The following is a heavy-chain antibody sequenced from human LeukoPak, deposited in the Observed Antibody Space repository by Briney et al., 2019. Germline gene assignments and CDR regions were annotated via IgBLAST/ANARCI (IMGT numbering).Heavy chain of an antibody. CDR1: GGTFSSYA. J-gene: IGHJ5*02. CDR2: IIPILGIA. V-gene: IGHV1-69*04. D-gene: IGHD2-21*02. Sequence: ASVKVSCKASGGTFSSYAISWVRQAPGQGLEWMGRIIPILGIANYAQKFQGRVTITADKSTSTAYMELSSLRSEDTAVYYCARDIFSGGCGGDCYSVFDPWGQGTLVTVSS. CDR3: ARDIFSGGCGGDCYSVFDP.